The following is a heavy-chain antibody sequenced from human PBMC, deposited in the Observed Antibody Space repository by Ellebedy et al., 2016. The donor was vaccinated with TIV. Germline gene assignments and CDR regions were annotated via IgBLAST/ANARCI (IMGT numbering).Heavy chain of an antibody. J-gene: IGHJ3*02. Sequence: GESLKISCAASGFSFRYYGMYWVRQAPGKGLEWAAFIQYDGSDKHYSDSVKGRFTVSRDSSKNTLYLQMNSLRPEDTAVYYCAKLIQHTDSGAVDIWGQGTMVTVSS. CDR1: GFSFRYYG. CDR3: AKLIQHTDSGAVDI. D-gene: IGHD6-19*01. CDR2: IQYDGSDK. V-gene: IGHV3-30*02.